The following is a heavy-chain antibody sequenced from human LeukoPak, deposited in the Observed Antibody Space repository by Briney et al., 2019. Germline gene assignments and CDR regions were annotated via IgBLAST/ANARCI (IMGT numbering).Heavy chain of an antibody. V-gene: IGHV4-4*07. CDR3: ARDLMVRGVIYYYYYMDV. CDR2: IYTSGST. D-gene: IGHD3-10*01. J-gene: IGHJ6*03. CDR1: GGSISSYY. Sequence: SETLSLTCTVSGGSISSYYWSWIRQPAGKGLEWIGRIYTSGSTNYNPSLKSRVTMSVDTSKNQFSLKLGSVTAADTAVYYCARDLMVRGVIYYYYYMDVWGKGTTVTISS.